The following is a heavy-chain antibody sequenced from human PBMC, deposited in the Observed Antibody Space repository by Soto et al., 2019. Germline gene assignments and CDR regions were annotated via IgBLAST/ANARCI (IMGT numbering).Heavy chain of an antibody. V-gene: IGHV1-69*01. CDR3: ARDSAAAAGDYYYGMDV. D-gene: IGHD6-13*01. J-gene: IGHJ6*02. Sequence: QVQLVQSGAEVKKPGSSVKVSCKASGGTFSSYAISWVRQAPGQGLEWMGGIIPIFGTANYAQKFQGRVTITADEATSTAYMELSSLRSEDTAVDYCARDSAAAAGDYYYGMDVWGQGTTVTVSS. CDR1: GGTFSSYA. CDR2: IIPIFGTA.